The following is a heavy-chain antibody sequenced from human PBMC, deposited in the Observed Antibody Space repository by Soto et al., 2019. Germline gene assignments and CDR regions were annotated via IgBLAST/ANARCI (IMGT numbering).Heavy chain of an antibody. CDR3: AKGTLVRSAFDI. V-gene: IGHV3-9*01. J-gene: IGHJ3*02. Sequence: ESGGGLVQPGRSLRLSCAASGFTFDDYAMHWVRQAPGKGLEWVSGISWNSGSIGYADSVKGRFTISRDNAKNSLYLQMNSLRAEDTALYYCAKGTLVRSAFDIRGQGTMVTVSS. CDR1: GFTFDDYA. D-gene: IGHD6-13*01. CDR2: ISWNSGSI.